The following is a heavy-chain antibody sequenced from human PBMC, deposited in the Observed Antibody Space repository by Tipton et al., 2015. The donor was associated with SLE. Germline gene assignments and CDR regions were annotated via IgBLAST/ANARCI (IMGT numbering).Heavy chain of an antibody. J-gene: IGHJ4*02. CDR3: VREGGGDSPYCTNGVCYTKGFDS. CDR2: ISSNGGST. D-gene: IGHD2-8*01. CDR1: GFTFSNSA. Sequence: SLRLSCSASGFTFSNSAMHWVRQAPGKGLVYVSAISSNGGSTYYADSVKGRFTISRDNANNSLYLQMNSLRAEDTAVYYCVREGGGDSPYCTNGVCYTKGFDSWGQGTLVTVSS. V-gene: IGHV3-64*04.